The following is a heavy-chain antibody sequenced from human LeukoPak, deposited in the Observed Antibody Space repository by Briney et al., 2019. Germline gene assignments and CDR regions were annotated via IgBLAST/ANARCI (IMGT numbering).Heavy chain of an antibody. Sequence: SETLSLTCAVYGGSFSGYYWSWIRQPPGKGLEWIGEINHGGSTNYNPSLKSRVTISVDTSKNQFSLKLSSVTAADTAVYYCASFMVRGPFGAGYWGQGTLVTVSS. V-gene: IGHV4-34*01. CDR2: INHGGST. CDR1: GGSFSGYY. J-gene: IGHJ4*02. CDR3: ASFMVRGPFGAGY. D-gene: IGHD3-10*01.